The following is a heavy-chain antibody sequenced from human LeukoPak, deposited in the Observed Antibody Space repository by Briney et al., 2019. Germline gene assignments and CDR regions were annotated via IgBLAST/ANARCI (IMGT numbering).Heavy chain of an antibody. V-gene: IGHV4-30-4*01. CDR2: IYYSGST. J-gene: IGHJ3*02. Sequence: PSETLSLTCTVSGGSISSGDYYWSWIRQPPGKGLEWIGYIYYSGSTYYNPSLKSRVTISVDTSKNQFSLKLSSVTAADTAVYYCARVALAYCGGDWCDAFDIWGQGTMVTVSS. CDR3: ARVALAYCGGDWCDAFDI. CDR1: GGSISSGDYY. D-gene: IGHD2-21*02.